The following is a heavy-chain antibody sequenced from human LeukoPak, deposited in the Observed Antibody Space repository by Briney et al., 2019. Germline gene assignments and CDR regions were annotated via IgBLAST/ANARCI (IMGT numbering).Heavy chain of an antibody. Sequence: PGGPLRLSCAASGFIFSSYGMHWVRQAPGKGLEWVAVIWYDGSYKYYADSVKGRFTISRDNSKNTLYLQMNSLRAEDTAVYYCARVVYDSSGSYYSDYWGQGALVTVSS. CDR1: GFIFSSYG. D-gene: IGHD3-22*01. V-gene: IGHV3-33*01. J-gene: IGHJ4*02. CDR2: IWYDGSYK. CDR3: ARVVYDSSGSYYSDY.